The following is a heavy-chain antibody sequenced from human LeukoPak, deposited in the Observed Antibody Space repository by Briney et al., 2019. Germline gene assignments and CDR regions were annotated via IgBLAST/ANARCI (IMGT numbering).Heavy chain of an antibody. CDR3: ARDSVENGYSYVNYYFDY. Sequence: ASVKVSCKASGYSFIRYHIHWVRQAPGQGLEWMGVLKLYDGSISHAQKFQGRVTMTSDTSTSTVYMELSSLRSEDTAVYYCARDSVENGYSYVNYYFDYWGQGTLVTVSS. D-gene: IGHD5-18*01. J-gene: IGHJ4*02. CDR2: LKLYDGSI. V-gene: IGHV1-46*01. CDR1: GYSFIRYH.